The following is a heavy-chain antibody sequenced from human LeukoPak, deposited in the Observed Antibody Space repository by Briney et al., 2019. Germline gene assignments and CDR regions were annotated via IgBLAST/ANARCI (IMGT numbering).Heavy chain of an antibody. J-gene: IGHJ4*02. D-gene: IGHD3-10*01. CDR2: ISSSSSTI. CDR1: GFTFSSYS. V-gene: IGHV3-48*01. Sequence: GGSLRLSCAASGFTFSSYSMNWVRQAPGKGLEWVSYISSSSSTIYYADSVKGRFTISRDNAKNSLYLQMNSLRAEDTAVYYCARAYHRPYYYGSGSYYEEAVDYWGQGTLVTVSS. CDR3: ARAYHRPYYYGSGSYYEEAVDY.